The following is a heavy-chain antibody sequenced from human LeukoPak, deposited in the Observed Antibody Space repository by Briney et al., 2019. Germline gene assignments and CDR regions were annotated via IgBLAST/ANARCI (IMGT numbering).Heavy chain of an antibody. D-gene: IGHD1-1*01. J-gene: IGHJ6*04. Sequence: GESLKISCKGSGYSFTDYWIAWVRQMPGKGLEWLGIIYPGDSDTRYSPSFQGQVTISADKSISTAYLQWSSLKASDTAMYYCARYLATGTTSYGLDVWGKGTTVTVSS. CDR2: IYPGDSDT. CDR1: GYSFTDYW. CDR3: ARYLATGTTSYGLDV. V-gene: IGHV5-51*01.